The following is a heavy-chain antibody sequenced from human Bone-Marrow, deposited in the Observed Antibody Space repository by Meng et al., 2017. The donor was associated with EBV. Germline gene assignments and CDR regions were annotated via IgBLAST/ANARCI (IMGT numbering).Heavy chain of an antibody. Sequence: ERGAGLFNPAQPCASLCPVYGGSFSGYYWSWSRQPPGKGLEWIGEINHNGSTNYNPSLKSRVTRSVATSKNQFSLKLSSVTAADTAVYYCARFAGEVAEPGGVDYWGQGTLVTVSS. CDR1: GGSFSGYY. J-gene: IGHJ4*02. CDR2: INHNGST. V-gene: IGHV4-34*01. CDR3: ARFAGEVAEPGGVDY. D-gene: IGHD2-15*01.